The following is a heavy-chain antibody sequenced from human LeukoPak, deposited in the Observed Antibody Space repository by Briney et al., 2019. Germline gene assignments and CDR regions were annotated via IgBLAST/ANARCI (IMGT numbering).Heavy chain of an antibody. CDR3: ARDLPTMIVVVDDY. Sequence: PGWSLRLSCAASVFTFSSYWMHLVRHAPGEALVWLSRINSDGSSTSYADSVKGRFTISRDNGKNTLYLQMNSLRAEDTAVYYCARDLPTMIVVVDDYWGQGTLVTVSS. D-gene: IGHD3-22*01. CDR1: VFTFSSYW. V-gene: IGHV3-74*01. J-gene: IGHJ4*02. CDR2: INSDGSST.